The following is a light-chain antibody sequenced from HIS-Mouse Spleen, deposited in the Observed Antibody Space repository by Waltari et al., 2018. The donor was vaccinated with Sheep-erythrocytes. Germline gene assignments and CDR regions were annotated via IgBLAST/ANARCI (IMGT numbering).Light chain of an antibody. V-gene: IGLV2-8*01. Sequence: QSALTQPPSASGSPGQSVTISCTGTSSDVGGDNYVSWYQQHPGKAPKLMIYEVSKWPSGVPDRFSGSKSGNTASLTVSGLQAEDEADYYCSSYAGSNNWVFGGGTKLTVL. CDR1: SSDVGGDNY. CDR2: EVS. J-gene: IGLJ3*02. CDR3: SSYAGSNNWV.